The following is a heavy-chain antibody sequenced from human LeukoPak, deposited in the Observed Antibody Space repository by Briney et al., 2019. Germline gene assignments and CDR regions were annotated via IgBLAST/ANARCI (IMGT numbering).Heavy chain of an antibody. V-gene: IGHV3-30-3*01. CDR1: GFTFSSYA. Sequence: GGSLRLSCAASGFTFSSYAMHWVRQAPGKGLEWVAVISYDGSNKYYADSVKGRFTISRDNSKNTLYLQMNSLRAEDTAVYYCARDHADSYYDFLSGYYRKEYYFNYWGQGTLVTVSS. CDR2: ISYDGSNK. D-gene: IGHD3-3*01. CDR3: ARDHADSYYDFLSGYYRKEYYFNY. J-gene: IGHJ4*02.